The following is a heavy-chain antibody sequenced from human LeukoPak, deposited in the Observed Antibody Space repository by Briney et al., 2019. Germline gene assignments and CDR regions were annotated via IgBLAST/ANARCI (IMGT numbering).Heavy chain of an antibody. CDR3: ARAPGYSSSSGGLDP. D-gene: IGHD6-6*01. J-gene: IGHJ5*02. CDR2: IYHSGST. Sequence: SETLSLTCAVSGGSISSSNWWSWVRQPPGKGLEWIGEIYHSGSTNYNPSHKSRVTISVDTSKNQFSLKLSSVTAADTAVYYCARAPGYSSSSGGLDPWGQGTLVTVSS. CDR1: GGSISSSNW. V-gene: IGHV4-4*02.